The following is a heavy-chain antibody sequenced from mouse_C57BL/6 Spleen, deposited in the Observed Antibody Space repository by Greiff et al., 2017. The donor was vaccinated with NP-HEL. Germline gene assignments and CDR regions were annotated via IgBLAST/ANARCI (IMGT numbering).Heavy chain of an antibody. Sequence: VQLQQSGAELARPGASVKLSCKASGYTFTSYGISWVKQRTGQGLEWIGEIYPRSGNTYSNEKFKGKATLTADKSSSTAYMELRSLTSEDSAVYFCARSFISTVVARYFDYWGQGTTLTVSS. J-gene: IGHJ2*01. D-gene: IGHD1-1*01. V-gene: IGHV1-81*01. CDR3: ARSFISTVVARYFDY. CDR1: GYTFTSYG. CDR2: IYPRSGNT.